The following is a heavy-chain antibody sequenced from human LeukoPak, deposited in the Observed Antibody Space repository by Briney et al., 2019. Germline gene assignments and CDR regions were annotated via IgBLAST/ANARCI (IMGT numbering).Heavy chain of an antibody. CDR1: GFTFSIYA. CDR3: AKDHGGYYGYNAFDI. CDR2: IGDTT. Sequence: GGSLRLSCAASGFTFSIYAMSWVRQAPGKGLEWVSAIGDTTYYADSVEGRFTISRDNSKNTLYLQMNSLRAEDAAIYYCAKDHGGYYGYNAFDIWGQGTMVTVSS. V-gene: IGHV3-23*01. J-gene: IGHJ3*02. D-gene: IGHD3-22*01.